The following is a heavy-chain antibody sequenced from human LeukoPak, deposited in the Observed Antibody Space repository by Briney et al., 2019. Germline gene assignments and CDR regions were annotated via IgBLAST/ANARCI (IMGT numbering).Heavy chain of an antibody. CDR2: ISSSDNTI. V-gene: IGHV3-48*04. CDR1: GFTFSSYS. J-gene: IGHJ4*02. CDR3: ARLRGYSYGYGDY. D-gene: IGHD5-18*01. Sequence: GGCLRLSCAASGFTFSSYSMNWVRQAPVKGLECVSYISSSDNTIDYADSVKGRFTISRDNAKNSLYLQMVSLRAEDTAVYYCARLRGYSYGYGDYWGQGTLVTVSS.